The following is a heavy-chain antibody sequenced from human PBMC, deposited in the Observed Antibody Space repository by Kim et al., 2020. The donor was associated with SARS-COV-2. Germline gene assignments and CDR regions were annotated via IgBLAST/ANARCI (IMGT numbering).Heavy chain of an antibody. CDR1: GFTFSSYA. CDR2: ISYDGSNK. CDR3: ARPRRIVVVQEYFQH. V-gene: IGHV3-30*04. D-gene: IGHD3-22*01. Sequence: GGSLRLSCAASGFTFSSYAMHWVRQAPGKGLEWVAVISYDGSNKYYADSVKGRFTISRDNSKNTLYLQMNSLRAEDTAVYYCARPRRIVVVQEYFQHWGQGTLVTVSS. J-gene: IGHJ1*01.